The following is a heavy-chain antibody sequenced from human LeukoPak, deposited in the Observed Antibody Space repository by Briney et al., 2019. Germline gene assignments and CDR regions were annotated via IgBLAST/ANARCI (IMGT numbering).Heavy chain of an antibody. CDR1: GGTFSSYA. V-gene: IGHV1-69*04. D-gene: IGHD5-24*01. CDR3: ARDGEMATIYFDY. Sequence: SVKVSCKASGGTFSSYAISWVRQAPGQGLEWMGTIIHIVGIANYAQKFQGRVTITADKSTSTAYMELSSLRSEDTAVYYCARDGEMATIYFDYWGQGTLVTVSS. J-gene: IGHJ4*02. CDR2: IIHIVGIA.